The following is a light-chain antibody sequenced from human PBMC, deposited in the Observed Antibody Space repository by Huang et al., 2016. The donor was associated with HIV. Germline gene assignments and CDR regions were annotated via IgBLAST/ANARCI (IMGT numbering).Light chain of an antibody. J-gene: IGKJ4*01. Sequence: IVLTQSPATLSLSPGERATLSCRASQSLNRFLAWYQHKTGQAPRHLIYDAADRATGGPARFSGNGSGTDFSLTITDLKPEEFAIYYCQQRSNSLTFGGGTRVEIK. CDR2: DAA. CDR1: QSLNRF. CDR3: QQRSNSLT. V-gene: IGKV3-11*01.